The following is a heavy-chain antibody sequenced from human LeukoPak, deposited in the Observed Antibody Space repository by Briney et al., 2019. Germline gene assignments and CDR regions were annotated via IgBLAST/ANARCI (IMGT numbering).Heavy chain of an antibody. J-gene: IGHJ6*01. Sequence: GGSLRLSCAASGFTFSSYSMNWVRQAPGKGLEWVSSISSSSSYINYADSVKGRFTISRDNAKNSLYLQMNSLRAEDTAVYYCARRRAGYSSSSGSTLKYYYYYGMVVSGQGTTVTVSS. V-gene: IGHV3-21*01. CDR3: ARRRAGYSSSSGSTLKYYYYYGMVV. CDR1: GFTFSSYS. CDR2: ISSSSSYI. D-gene: IGHD6-13*01.